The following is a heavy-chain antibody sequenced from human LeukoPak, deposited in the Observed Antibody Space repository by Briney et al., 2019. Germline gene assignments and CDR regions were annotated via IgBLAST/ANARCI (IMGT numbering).Heavy chain of an antibody. D-gene: IGHD5-24*01. CDR3: ARDYKYAFDN. CDR2: IGISSGNT. CDR1: GFTFSAYS. V-gene: IGHV3-48*01. Sequence: PGGSLRPSCAASGFTFSAYSMNWVRQAPGKGLEWISYIGISSGNTKYADSVKGRFTISGDKAKNSLYLQMNSLRVEDTAVYYCARDYKYAFDNWGQGTLVTVSS. J-gene: IGHJ4*02.